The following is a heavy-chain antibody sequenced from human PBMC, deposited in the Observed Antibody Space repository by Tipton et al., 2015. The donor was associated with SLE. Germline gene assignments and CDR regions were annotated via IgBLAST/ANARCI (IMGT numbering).Heavy chain of an antibody. CDR3: ARPYKWGGFDI. D-gene: IGHD1-20*01. CDR1: GYTFTSYF. CDR2: VNTFGGIT. J-gene: IGHJ3*02. V-gene: IGHV1-46*01. Sequence: QSGAEVKKPGASVKVSCKESGYTFTSYFINWLRQAPGRGLEWMGLVNTFGGITTYAQKFQGRVSMTRDTSTSTAFLELSSLRSEDTARYYCARPYKWGGFDIWGQGTMVTVSS.